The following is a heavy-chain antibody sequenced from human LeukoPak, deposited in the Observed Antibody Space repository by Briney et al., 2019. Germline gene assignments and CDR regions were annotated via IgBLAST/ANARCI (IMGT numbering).Heavy chain of an antibody. CDR1: GASISSYY. CDR3: ARQAVTTELGLMDWFDP. J-gene: IGHJ5*02. D-gene: IGHD4-17*01. V-gene: IGHV4-59*08. CDR2: IYYSGST. Sequence: PSETLSLTCTVSGASISSYYWSWIRQPPGKGLEWIGYIYYSGSTNYNPSLKSRVTISVDRSKNQFSLKLSSVTAADTAVYYCARQAVTTELGLMDWFDPWGQGTLVTVSS.